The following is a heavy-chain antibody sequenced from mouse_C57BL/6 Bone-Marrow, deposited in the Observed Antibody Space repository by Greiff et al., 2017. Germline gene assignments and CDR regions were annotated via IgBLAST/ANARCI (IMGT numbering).Heavy chain of an antibody. D-gene: IGHD2-2*01. V-gene: IGHV5-4*01. CDR3: ARLWLDWYFDV. CDR1: GFTFSSYA. Sequence: EVQLVESGGGLVKPGGSLKLSCAASGFTFSSYAMSWVRQTPEKRLEWVATISDGGSYTYYPDNVKGRFTISRDNAKNNLYLQMSHLKSEDKAMYYCARLWLDWYFDVWGTGTTVTVSS. CDR2: ISDGGSYT. J-gene: IGHJ1*03.